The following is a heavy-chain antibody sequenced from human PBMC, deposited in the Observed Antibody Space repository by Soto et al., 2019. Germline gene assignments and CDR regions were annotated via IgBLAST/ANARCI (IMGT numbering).Heavy chain of an antibody. J-gene: IGHJ4*02. CDR1: GFTFSDYA. CDR3: AMGGRQWLVTSDFNY. D-gene: IGHD6-19*01. CDR2: VSHDGSNT. Sequence: VQLVESGGGVVQPGRSLRLSCAASGFTFSDYAMHWVRQAPGKGLEWVAVVSHDGSNTHYADSVKGRFTISRDRSKNTVSLEMTSLRAEDTAVYYCAMGGRQWLVTSDFNYWGQGALVTVSS. V-gene: IGHV3-30*03.